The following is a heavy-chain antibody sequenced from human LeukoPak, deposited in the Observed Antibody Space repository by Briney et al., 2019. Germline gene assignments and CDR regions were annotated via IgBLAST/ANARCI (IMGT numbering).Heavy chain of an antibody. Sequence: EASVKVSCKASGYRFTGYYMHWVRQAPGQGLEWMGWINTNTGNPTYAQGFTGRFVFSLDTSVSTAYLQISSLKAEDSAVYYCAREVAPGGFDYWGQGTLVTVSS. D-gene: IGHD4-23*01. CDR1: GYRFTGYY. J-gene: IGHJ4*02. CDR2: INTNTGNP. V-gene: IGHV7-4-1*02. CDR3: AREVAPGGFDY.